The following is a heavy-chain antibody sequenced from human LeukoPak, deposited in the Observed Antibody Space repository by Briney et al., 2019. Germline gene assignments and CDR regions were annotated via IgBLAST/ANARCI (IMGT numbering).Heavy chain of an antibody. CDR3: ARYTGTNWGYSFDY. Sequence: SETLSLTCAVSGYSISSGYYWSWIRQPPGKGLEWIATIHQSGMTYYNPSLKSRVTISVDTSKNQFSLKLTSVTAAGTAVYYCARYTGTNWGYSFDYWGQGNLVTVSS. V-gene: IGHV4-38-2*01. D-gene: IGHD7-27*01. CDR1: GYSISSGYY. CDR2: IHQSGMT. J-gene: IGHJ4*02.